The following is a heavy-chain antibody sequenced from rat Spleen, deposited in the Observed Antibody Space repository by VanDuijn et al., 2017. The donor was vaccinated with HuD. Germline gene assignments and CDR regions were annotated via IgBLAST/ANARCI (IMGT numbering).Heavy chain of an antibody. D-gene: IGHD1-4*01. CDR2: ISPSGGT. V-gene: IGHV5-19*01. J-gene: IGHJ2*01. Sequence: VQLKESGPGLVQPSQTLSLTCTVSGFSLISYGVSWVRQAPTKGLEWVASISPSGGTHYPDSVKGRFTISRDNAKNTLYLQMDSLRSEDTATYYCAKETGYNSYFDYWGQGVMVTVSS. CDR3: AKETGYNSYFDY. CDR1: GFSLISYG.